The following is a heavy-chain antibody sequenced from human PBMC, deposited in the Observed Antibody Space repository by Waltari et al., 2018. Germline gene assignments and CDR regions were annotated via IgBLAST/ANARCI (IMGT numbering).Heavy chain of an antibody. CDR3: ARSTGYPYWNFDL. CDR1: GESITSADYY. D-gene: IGHD3-22*01. Sequence: QVQLQESGPGLVKPSQTLSLTCAVSGESITSADYYWSCIRQAPGKGLEWFGHTYNSGTTYYNPSLKSRVSISVDTSQNHFSLQLTSVTAADTAVYYCARSTGYPYWNFDLWSRGTLVTVSS. V-gene: IGHV4-30-4*08. CDR2: TYNSGTT. J-gene: IGHJ2*01.